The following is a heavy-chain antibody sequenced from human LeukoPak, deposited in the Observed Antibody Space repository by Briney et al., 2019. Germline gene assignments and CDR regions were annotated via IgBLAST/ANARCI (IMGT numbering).Heavy chain of an antibody. V-gene: IGHV4-34*01. J-gene: IGHJ6*03. Sequence: SETLSLTCAVYDGSFSGYYWSWIRQPPGKGLEWIGEINHSGSTNYNPSLKRRVTISVDTSKTQFSLKLSSVTAADTAMYYCARRANYYDSSGYYYYYYYMDVWGKGTTVTISS. CDR2: INHSGST. CDR3: ARRANYYDSSGYYYYYYYMDV. CDR1: DGSFSGYY. D-gene: IGHD3-22*01.